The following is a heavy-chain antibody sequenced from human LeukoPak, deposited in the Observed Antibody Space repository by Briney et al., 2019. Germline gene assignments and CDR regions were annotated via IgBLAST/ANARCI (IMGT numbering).Heavy chain of an antibody. V-gene: IGHV1-2*02. Sequence: ASVKVSCKASGYIFTGHYMHRVRQTPGQGLEWMGWINPNSGDTRSTQKFQGRVTMTRDTSINTAYMELRSLRSDDTAVYYCARDADCSGENCYEYFRHWGQGTLVTVSP. CDR3: ARDADCSGENCYEYFRH. CDR1: GYIFTGHY. D-gene: IGHD2-15*01. CDR2: INPNSGDT. J-gene: IGHJ1*01.